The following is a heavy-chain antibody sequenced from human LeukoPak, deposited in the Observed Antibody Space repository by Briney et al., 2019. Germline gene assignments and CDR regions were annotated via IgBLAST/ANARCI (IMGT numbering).Heavy chain of an antibody. V-gene: IGHV3-7*01. Sequence: GGSLRLSCAASGFTFSNYWMSWVRQAPGKGLEWVANIKQDGSEKYYVDSMKGRFGISRDNAKNSLFLQMNSLRAEDTAVYYCARMSSSGYFLWGQGTLVTASS. CDR1: GFTFSNYW. CDR3: ARMSSSGYFL. D-gene: IGHD3-22*01. CDR2: IKQDGSEK. J-gene: IGHJ4*02.